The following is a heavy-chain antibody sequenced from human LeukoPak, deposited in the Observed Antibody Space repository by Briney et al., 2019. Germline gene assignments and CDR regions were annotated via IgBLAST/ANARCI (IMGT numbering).Heavy chain of an antibody. CDR1: GYTFTGYY. V-gene: IGHV1-8*02. D-gene: IGHD3-9*01. Sequence: ASVKVSCKASGYTFTGYYMHWVRQAPGQGLEWMGWMNPNSGNTGYAQKFQGRVTMTRNTSISTAYMELSSLRSEDTAVYYCARGRRLTGYYDFDCWGQGTLVTVSS. CDR3: ARGRRLTGYYDFDC. J-gene: IGHJ4*02. CDR2: MNPNSGNT.